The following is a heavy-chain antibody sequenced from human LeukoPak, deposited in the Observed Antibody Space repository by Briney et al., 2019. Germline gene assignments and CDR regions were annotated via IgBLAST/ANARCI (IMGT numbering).Heavy chain of an antibody. V-gene: IGHV4-39*01. D-gene: IGHD3-22*01. CDR1: GGSISSSSYY. J-gene: IGHJ4*02. CDR3: ARALEDSSGYYRH. CDR2: IYYSGST. Sequence: PSETLSLTCTVSGGSISSSSYYWGWIRQSPGKGLEWIGSIYYSGSTYYNPSLKSRVIISVDTSKNQFSLKLSSVTATDTAVYYCARALEDSSGYYRHWGQGTLVTVSS.